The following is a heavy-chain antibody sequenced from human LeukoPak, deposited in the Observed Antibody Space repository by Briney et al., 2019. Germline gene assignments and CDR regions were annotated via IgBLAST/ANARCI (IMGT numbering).Heavy chain of an antibody. CDR3: ARVNLLLLWFGGLVR. CDR2: ISYDGSNK. V-gene: IGHV3-30-3*01. CDR1: GFTFSSYA. J-gene: IGHJ4*02. Sequence: GGSLRLSFAASGFTFSSYAMHWVRQAPGKGLEWVAVISYDGSNKYYADSVKGRFTISRDNSKNTLYLQMNSLRAEDTAVYYCARVNLLLLWFGGLVRWGQGTLVTVSS. D-gene: IGHD3-10*01.